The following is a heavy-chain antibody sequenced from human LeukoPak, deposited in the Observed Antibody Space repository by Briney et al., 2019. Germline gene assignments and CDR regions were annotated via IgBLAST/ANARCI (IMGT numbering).Heavy chain of an antibody. CDR1: GGTFSSYA. J-gene: IGHJ3*02. V-gene: IGHV1-69*13. Sequence: GASVKVSCKASGGTFSSYAISWVRQAPGQGLEWMGGIIPIFGTANYAQKFQGRVTITADESTSTAYMELSSLRSEDTAVYYCARDSRQDYYDSSGYLWFAFDIRGQGTMVTVSS. D-gene: IGHD3-22*01. CDR2: IIPIFGTA. CDR3: ARDSRQDYYDSSGYLWFAFDI.